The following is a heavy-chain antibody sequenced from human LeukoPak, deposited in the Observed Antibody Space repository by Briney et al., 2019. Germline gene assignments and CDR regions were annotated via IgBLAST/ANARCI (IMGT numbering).Heavy chain of an antibody. CDR1: GYSISSGYY. V-gene: IGHV4-38-2*01. J-gene: IGHJ4*02. CDR2: IYHSGST. D-gene: IGHD3-3*01. CDR3: ARLYAPTVRFLGWYGDY. Sequence: KPSETLSLTCAVSGYSISSGYYWGWIRQPPGQGLEWIGSIYHSGSTYYNPSLKSRVTISGDTSKNQFSLKLSSVTAADTAVYYCARLYAPTVRFLGWYGDYWGQGTLVTVSS.